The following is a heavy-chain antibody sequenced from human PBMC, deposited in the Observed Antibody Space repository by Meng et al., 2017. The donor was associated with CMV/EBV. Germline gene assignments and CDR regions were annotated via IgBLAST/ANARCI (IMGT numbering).Heavy chain of an antibody. CDR3: ARLSGSGTTSTGYHYAFDS. Sequence: QGQLQESGPGLVKPSQTLSLTCSVSGGSISSGDYYWSWIRQPPGKGLEWIGYIYYSGTTYYNPSLESRVTISVDTSKNQFSLNLSSVTAADTAVYYCARLSGSGTTSTGYHYAFDSWGQGTLVTASS. J-gene: IGHJ4*02. V-gene: IGHV4-30-4*08. CDR1: GGSISSGDYY. D-gene: IGHD3-22*01. CDR2: IYYSGTT.